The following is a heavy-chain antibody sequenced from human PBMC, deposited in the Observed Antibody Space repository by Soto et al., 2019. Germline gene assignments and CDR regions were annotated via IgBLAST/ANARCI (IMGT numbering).Heavy chain of an antibody. J-gene: IGHJ4*02. CDR2: IYPGDHET. D-gene: IGHD6-13*01. Sequence: GESLKISCQSSGYTFSNFWIGWVRQLPGKVLEWMGIIYPGDHETRYSPSFHGKVTISADRSINTAYLQWNSLEASDTAFYFCARSPRSSPYFDYWGQGALVTVSS. CDR1: GYTFSNFW. CDR3: ARSPRSSPYFDY. V-gene: IGHV5-51*01.